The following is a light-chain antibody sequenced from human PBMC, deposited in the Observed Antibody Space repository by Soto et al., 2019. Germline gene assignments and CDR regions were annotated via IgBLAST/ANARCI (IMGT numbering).Light chain of an antibody. Sequence: QSALTQPRSVSGSPGQSVTISCTGTSSDVGGYNSVSWYQQHPGKAPKLMIYDVTQRPSGVPDRFSASKSGNTASLTISGLQAEDEADYYCCSYAGTYTGVFGTGTKLTVL. V-gene: IGLV2-11*01. J-gene: IGLJ1*01. CDR2: DVT. CDR3: CSYAGTYTGV. CDR1: SSDVGGYNS.